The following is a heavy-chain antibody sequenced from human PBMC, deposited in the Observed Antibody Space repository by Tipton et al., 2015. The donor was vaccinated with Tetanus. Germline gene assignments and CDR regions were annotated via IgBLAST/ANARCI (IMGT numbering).Heavy chain of an antibody. Sequence: TLSLTCAVNGGSFSGYYWSWLRQPPGKGLEWIGEISHNGSTNYNPSLKSRVTISVDKSKNQFSLRLGSVTAADTAMYYCAREPAATGTSLFDYWGQGALVTVSS. D-gene: IGHD6-13*01. J-gene: IGHJ4*02. CDR2: ISHNGST. CDR3: AREPAATGTSLFDY. V-gene: IGHV4-34*01. CDR1: GGSFSGYY.